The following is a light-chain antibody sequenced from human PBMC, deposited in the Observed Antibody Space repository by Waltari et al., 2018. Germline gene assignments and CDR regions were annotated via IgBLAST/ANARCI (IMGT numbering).Light chain of an antibody. J-gene: IGLJ2*01. CDR2: GKN. Sequence: SSELTQDPAVSVALGQPVRITCQGDSLRSYYASCYQQKPGQAPVLVIYGKNNRPSGIPDRFSGSTSGNTASLTISGAHAEDEADYYCNSRDTSGNHVVFGGGTKLTVL. V-gene: IGLV3-19*01. CDR1: SLRSYY. CDR3: NSRDTSGNHVV.